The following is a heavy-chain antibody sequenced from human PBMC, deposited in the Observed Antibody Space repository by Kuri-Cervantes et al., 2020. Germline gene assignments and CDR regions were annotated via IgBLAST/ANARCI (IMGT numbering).Heavy chain of an antibody. CDR3: ASWYYDSSGYPPDWFDP. V-gene: IGHV4-39*01. Sequence: ESLKISCTVSGGSISSYYWGWIRQPPGKGLEWIGSIYYSGSTYYNPSLKSRVTISVDTSKNQFSLKLSSVTAADTAVYYCASWYYDSSGYPPDWFDPWGQGTLVTVSS. D-gene: IGHD3-22*01. J-gene: IGHJ5*02. CDR1: GGSISSYY. CDR2: IYYSGST.